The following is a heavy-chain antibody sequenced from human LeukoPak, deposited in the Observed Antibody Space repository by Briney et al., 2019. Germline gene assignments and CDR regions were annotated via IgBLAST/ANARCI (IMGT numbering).Heavy chain of an antibody. Sequence: GGSLRLSCAASGFTFTSYAMSWVRQAPRKGLQWVSAISGSGDSTHYADSVKGRFTISRDNSKNTLYLQMDNLRAEDTAIYYCAKRLSFGVAIGDFDYWGQGTLVTVSS. J-gene: IGHJ4*02. CDR1: GFTFTSYA. CDR2: ISGSGDST. D-gene: IGHD3-3*01. CDR3: AKRLSFGVAIGDFDY. V-gene: IGHV3-23*01.